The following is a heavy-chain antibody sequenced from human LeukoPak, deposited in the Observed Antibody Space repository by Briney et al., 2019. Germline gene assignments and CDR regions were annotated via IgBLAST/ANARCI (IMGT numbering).Heavy chain of an antibody. CDR1: GGSISSYY. J-gene: IGHJ5*02. V-gene: IGHV4-4*07. CDR3: ARAGSIWSGYYRFDP. D-gene: IGHD3-3*01. CDR2: IYTSGST. Sequence: KPSETLSLTCTVSGGSISSYYWSRIRQPAGKGLEWIGRIYTSGSTNYNPSLKSRVTMSVDTSKNQFSLKLSSVTAADTAVYYCARAGSIWSGYYRFDPWGQGTLVTVSS.